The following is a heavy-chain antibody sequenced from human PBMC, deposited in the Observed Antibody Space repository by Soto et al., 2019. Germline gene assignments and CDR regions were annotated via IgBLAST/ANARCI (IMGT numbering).Heavy chain of an antibody. CDR2: IIPILGIA. CDR3: ASPVVAATTDAFDI. CDR1: GGTFSSYT. Sequence: ASVKVSCKASGGTFSSYTIIWVRQAPGQGLEWMGRIIPILGIANYAQKFQGRVTITADKSTSTAYMELSSLRSEDTAVYYCASPVVAATTDAFDIWGQGTMVTVSS. J-gene: IGHJ3*02. V-gene: IGHV1-69*02. D-gene: IGHD2-15*01.